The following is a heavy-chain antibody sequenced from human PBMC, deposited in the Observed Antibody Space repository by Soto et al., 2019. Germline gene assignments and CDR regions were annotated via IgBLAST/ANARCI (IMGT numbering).Heavy chain of an antibody. V-gene: IGHV3-13*01. CDR3: ARGGHQLLATEHDAFDI. CDR1: GFTFSSYD. D-gene: IGHD2-15*01. J-gene: IGHJ3*02. CDR2: IGTAGDT. Sequence: GGSLRLSCAASGFTFSSYDMHWVRQATGKGLEWVSAIGTAGDTYYPGSVKGRFTISRENAKNSLYLQMNSLRAGDTAVYYCARGGHQLLATEHDAFDIWGQGTMVTVSS.